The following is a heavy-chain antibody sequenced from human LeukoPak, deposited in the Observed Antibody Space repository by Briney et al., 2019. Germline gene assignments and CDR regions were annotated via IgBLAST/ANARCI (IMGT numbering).Heavy chain of an antibody. J-gene: IGHJ6*03. Sequence: ASVKVSCKASGYTFTSYDINWVRQATGQGLEWMGWMNPNSGNTGYAQKFQGRVTMTRDTSTSTAYMELSRLRSDDTAVYYCAKDGDFYGYYYYMDVWGKGTTVTVSS. D-gene: IGHD4-17*01. CDR3: AKDGDFYGYYYYMDV. V-gene: IGHV1-8*01. CDR1: GYTFTSYD. CDR2: MNPNSGNT.